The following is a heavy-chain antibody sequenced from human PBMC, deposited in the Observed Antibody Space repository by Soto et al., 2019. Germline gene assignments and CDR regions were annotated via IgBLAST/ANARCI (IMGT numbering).Heavy chain of an antibody. J-gene: IGHJ4*02. Sequence: GESLKISCQGSGYNFTDYWINWVRQVPGKGLEWLGRIDPGDSYTRYGPSFRGHVTISVDKAINTVYLQWSSLKASDGAMYYCARYNYGITGPWGQGTLVTVSS. D-gene: IGHD3-16*01. CDR3: ARYNYGITGP. CDR1: GYNFTDYW. V-gene: IGHV5-10-1*01. CDR2: IDPGDSYT.